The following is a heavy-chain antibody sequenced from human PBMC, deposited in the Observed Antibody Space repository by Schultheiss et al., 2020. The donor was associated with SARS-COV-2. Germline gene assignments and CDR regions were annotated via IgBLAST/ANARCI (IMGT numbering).Heavy chain of an antibody. CDR3: ARDSGGGMTYYDFWSGYLSIWFDP. CDR2: IIPIFGTA. Sequence: SVKVSCKASGYTFTSYDINWVRQAPGQGLEWMGGIIPIFGTANYAQKFQGRVTITADKSTSTAYMELNSLRAEDTAVYYCARDSGGGMTYYDFWSGYLSIWFDPWGQGTLVTVSS. V-gene: IGHV1-69*06. CDR1: GYTFTSYD. D-gene: IGHD3-3*01. J-gene: IGHJ5*02.